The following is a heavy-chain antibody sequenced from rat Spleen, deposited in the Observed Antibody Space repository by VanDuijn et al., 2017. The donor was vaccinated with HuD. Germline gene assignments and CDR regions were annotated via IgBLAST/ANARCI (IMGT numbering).Heavy chain of an antibody. CDR3: ASGILDF. Sequence: QVQLKESGPGLVQPSQTLSLTCTVSGFSLTRNHVHWVRQPPGKGLEWMGIMWNDGDTSYNSALKSRLRISRDTSKSQVFLKMSSLQTEDTAMYFCASGILDFWGQGVMVTVSS. J-gene: IGHJ2*01. V-gene: IGHV2-32*01. CDR1: GFSLTRNH. D-gene: IGHD1-4*01. CDR2: MWNDGDT.